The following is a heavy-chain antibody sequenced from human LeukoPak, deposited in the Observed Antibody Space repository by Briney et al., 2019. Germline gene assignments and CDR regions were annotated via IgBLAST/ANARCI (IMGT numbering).Heavy chain of an antibody. J-gene: IGHJ4*02. Sequence: SETLSLTCTVSGGSISSGDYYRSWIRQPPGKGLEWIGYIYYSGSTYYNPSLKSRVTISVDTSKNQFSLKLSSVTAADTAVYYCTSTSQTTPGTDWGQGTLVTVSS. CDR2: IYYSGST. D-gene: IGHD6-13*01. V-gene: IGHV4-30-4*01. CDR1: GGSISSGDYY. CDR3: TSTSQTTPGTD.